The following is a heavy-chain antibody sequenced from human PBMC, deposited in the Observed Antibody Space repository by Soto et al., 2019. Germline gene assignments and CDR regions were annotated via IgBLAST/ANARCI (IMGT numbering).Heavy chain of an antibody. D-gene: IGHD3-9*01. CDR2: VYYSGST. Sequence: QVHLQESGPSLLQPSETLSLTCTVSNGSISTYYWTWVRQPPGKGLEWIGYVYYSGSTNYNPSLKSRVGMSIDTSKNQFSLELKSVTAADTATYYCVRDYLLTGFDTWGQGTLVTVSA. CDR3: VRDYLLTGFDT. J-gene: IGHJ5*02. V-gene: IGHV4-59*01. CDR1: NGSISTYY.